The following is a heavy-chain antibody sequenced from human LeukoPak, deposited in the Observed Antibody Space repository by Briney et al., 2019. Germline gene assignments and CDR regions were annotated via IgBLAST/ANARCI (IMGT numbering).Heavy chain of an antibody. CDR1: GYTFTSYG. Sequence: ASVKVSCKASGYTFTSYGISWVRRAPGQGLEWMGWISAYNGNTNYAQKLQGRVTMTTDASTSTAYMELRSLRSDDTAVYYCASDSSPAARDAFDIWGQGTMVTVSS. V-gene: IGHV1-18*01. D-gene: IGHD6-13*01. CDR2: ISAYNGNT. CDR3: ASDSSPAARDAFDI. J-gene: IGHJ3*02.